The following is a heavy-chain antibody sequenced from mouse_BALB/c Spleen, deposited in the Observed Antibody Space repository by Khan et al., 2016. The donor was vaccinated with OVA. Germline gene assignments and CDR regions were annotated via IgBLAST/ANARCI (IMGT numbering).Heavy chain of an antibody. CDR2: IYPGTGST. D-gene: IGHD1-1*01. CDR3: ARDYGSTDYFDY. CDR1: GYIFTSYW. Sequence: QVQLKQSGADLVRPGASVKLSCKTSGYIFTSYWIHWVKQRSGQGLEWIARIYPGTGSTYYNEKFKGKATLTADKSSSTVYMQFSSLKSEDSAIYFSARDYGSTDYFDYWGQGTTLTVTS. J-gene: IGHJ2*01. V-gene: IGHV1S132*01.